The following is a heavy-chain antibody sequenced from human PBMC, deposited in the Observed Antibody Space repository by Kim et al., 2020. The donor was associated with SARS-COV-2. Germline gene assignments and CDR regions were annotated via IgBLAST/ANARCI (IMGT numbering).Heavy chain of an antibody. CDR2: IWYDGSNK. V-gene: IGHV3-33*01. D-gene: IGHD3-22*01. CDR3: ARPDYDSSGYYYFQH. CDR1: GFTFSSYG. Sequence: GGSLRLSCAASGFTFSSYGMHWVRQAPGKGLEWVAVIWYDGSNKYYADSVKGRFTISRDNSKNTLYLQMNSLRAEDTAVYYCARPDYDSSGYYYFQHWGQGTLVTVSS. J-gene: IGHJ1*01.